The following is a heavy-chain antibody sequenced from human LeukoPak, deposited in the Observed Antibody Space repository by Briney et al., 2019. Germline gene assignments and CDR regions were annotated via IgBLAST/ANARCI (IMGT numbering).Heavy chain of an antibody. CDR1: GLTFSSYG. D-gene: IGHD5-12*01. Sequence: GRSLRLSCAASGLTFSSYGMHWVRQAPGKGLEWVAFIRYDGSNIYYADSVKGRFTISRDNSKNTLYLQMNILSTEDTAVYYCAKDGGLRFDYWGQGTLVTVSS. J-gene: IGHJ4*02. V-gene: IGHV3-30*02. CDR3: AKDGGLRFDY. CDR2: IRYDGSNI.